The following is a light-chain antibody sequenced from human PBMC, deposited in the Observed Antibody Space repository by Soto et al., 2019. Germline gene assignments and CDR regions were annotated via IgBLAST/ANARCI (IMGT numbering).Light chain of an antibody. V-gene: IGLV2-14*01. CDR3: SSYTSSSTPLV. J-gene: IGLJ1*01. Sequence: QSVLTQPASVSGSPGQSITISCTGTSSDVGGYNYVSWYQQHPGKAPKLMIYEVSNRPSGVSNRFSGSKSGNMASLTISGLQAEDEADYYCSSYTSSSTPLVFGTGTKVTVL. CDR1: SSDVGGYNY. CDR2: EVS.